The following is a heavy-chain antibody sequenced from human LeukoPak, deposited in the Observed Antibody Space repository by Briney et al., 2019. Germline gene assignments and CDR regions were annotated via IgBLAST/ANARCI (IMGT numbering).Heavy chain of an antibody. V-gene: IGHV3-30-3*01. Sequence: LTGGSLRLSCAASGFTFSSYAMHWVRQAPGKGLEWVAVISYDGSNKYYADSVKGRFTISRDNSKNTLYLQMNSLRAEDTAVYYCARERSIGIAAAGRGYMDVWGKGTTVTVSS. J-gene: IGHJ6*03. CDR2: ISYDGSNK. CDR3: ARERSIGIAAAGRGYMDV. D-gene: IGHD6-13*01. CDR1: GFTFSSYA.